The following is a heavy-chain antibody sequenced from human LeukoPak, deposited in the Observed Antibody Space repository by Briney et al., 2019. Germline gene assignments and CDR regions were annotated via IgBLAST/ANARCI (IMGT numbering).Heavy chain of an antibody. J-gene: IGHJ4*02. CDR2: TRGSGSGM. D-gene: IGHD7-27*01. V-gene: IGHV3-21*05. Sequence: GGSLRLSCVASGFAFSDYSMNWVRQAPGKGLEWIANTRGSGSGMGSGSYYAGAVQGRFTISRDNAKNSLYLQMNSLRAEDTAFYYCARDDNWGFDYWGQGALVTVSS. CDR1: GFAFSDYS. CDR3: ARDDNWGFDY.